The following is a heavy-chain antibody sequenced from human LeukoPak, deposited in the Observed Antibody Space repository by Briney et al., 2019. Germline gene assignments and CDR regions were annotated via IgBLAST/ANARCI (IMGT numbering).Heavy chain of an antibody. J-gene: IGHJ6*03. D-gene: IGHD3-10*01. CDR1: GGSISSYY. Sequence: SETLSLTCTVSGGSISSYYWSWIRQPAGKGLEWIGRIYTSGSTNYNPSLKSRVTMSVDTSKNQFSLKLSSVTAADTAVYYCARGVYGSGLYYYYYMDVWGKGTTVTVSS. CDR3: ARGVYGSGLYYYYYMDV. CDR2: IYTSGST. V-gene: IGHV4-4*07.